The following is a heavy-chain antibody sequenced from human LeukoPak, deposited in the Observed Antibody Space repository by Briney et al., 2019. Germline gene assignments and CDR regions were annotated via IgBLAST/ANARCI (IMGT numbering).Heavy chain of an antibody. Sequence: PGGSLRLSCAASGFTFSRYWMNWVRQAPGKGLEWVSYISSSGSTIYYADSVKGRFTISRDNAKNSLYLQMNSLRAEDTAVYYCARDLGLVATTYYYYYMDVWGKGTTVTVSS. CDR2: ISSSGSTI. J-gene: IGHJ6*03. CDR3: ARDLGLVATTYYYYYMDV. V-gene: IGHV3-48*03. CDR1: GFTFSRYW. D-gene: IGHD5-12*01.